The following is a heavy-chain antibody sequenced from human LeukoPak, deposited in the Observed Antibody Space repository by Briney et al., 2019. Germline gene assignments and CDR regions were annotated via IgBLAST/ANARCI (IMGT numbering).Heavy chain of an antibody. CDR3: VRRTDYYMDV. CDR2: IYPGDSET. J-gene: IGHJ6*03. Sequence: KHGESLKISCQCSGYTFTSYWIGWVRQMPGKGLGWMGIIYPGDSETRYSPSFQRQVTISADKSIHAAYLQWSSLKALVTAMYYSVRRTDYYMDVWGKGTTVSVPS. V-gene: IGHV5-51*01. CDR1: GYTFTSYW.